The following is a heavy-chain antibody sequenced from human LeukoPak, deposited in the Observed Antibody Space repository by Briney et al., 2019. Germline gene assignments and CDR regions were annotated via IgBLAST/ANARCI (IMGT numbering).Heavy chain of an antibody. CDR2: MNPNSGNT. V-gene: IGHV1-8*03. J-gene: IGHJ4*02. CDR1: GYTFTSYD. CDR3: ARGYYYYDSSGYLERYFDY. Sequence: GASVKVSCKASGYTFTSYDINWVRQATGQGLEWMGWMNPNSGNTGYAQKFQGRVTITRNTSISTACMELSSLRSEDTAVYYCARGYYYYDSSGYLERYFDYWGQGTLVTVSS. D-gene: IGHD3-22*01.